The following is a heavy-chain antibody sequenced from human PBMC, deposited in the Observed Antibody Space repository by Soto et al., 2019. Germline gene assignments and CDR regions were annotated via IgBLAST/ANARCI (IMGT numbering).Heavy chain of an antibody. Sequence: EVQLLESGGGLVQPGGSLRLSCAASGVAFSNSAMNWFRQAPGKGLEWVSGISHSGSSTHYADSVKGRFTISRDNSKNTLYLQMNSLRAEDTAVYYCAKGSWVHHGSEGGNWLDPWGQGTLVSVSS. V-gene: IGHV3-23*01. CDR1: GVAFSNSA. D-gene: IGHD3-10*01. CDR2: ISHSGSST. CDR3: AKGSWVHHGSEGGNWLDP. J-gene: IGHJ5*02.